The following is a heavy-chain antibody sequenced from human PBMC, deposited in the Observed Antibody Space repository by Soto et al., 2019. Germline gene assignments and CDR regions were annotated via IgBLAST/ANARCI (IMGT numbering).Heavy chain of an antibody. CDR3: ARGGYYDSTPPVNWFDP. CDR1: GGSFSGYY. V-gene: IGHV4-34*01. Sequence: SETLSLTCAVYGGSFSGYYWSWIRQPPGKGLEWIGEINHSGSTNYNPSLKSRVTISVDTSKNQFSLKLSSVTAADTAVYYCARGGYYDSTPPVNWFDPWGQGTLVTVSS. D-gene: IGHD3-22*01. CDR2: INHSGST. J-gene: IGHJ5*02.